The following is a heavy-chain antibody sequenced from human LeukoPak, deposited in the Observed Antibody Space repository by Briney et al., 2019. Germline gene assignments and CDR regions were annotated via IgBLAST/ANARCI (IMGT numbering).Heavy chain of an antibody. Sequence: SVKVSCKASGGTFSSYAIIWVRQAPGQGLEWMGRIIPILGIANYAQKFQGRVTITAEKSTSTAYMELSSLRSEDTAVYYCAREALYYYDSSGYFSWFDPWGQGTLVTVSS. J-gene: IGHJ5*02. CDR1: GGTFSSYA. CDR2: IIPILGIA. D-gene: IGHD3-22*01. V-gene: IGHV1-69*04. CDR3: AREALYYYDSSGYFSWFDP.